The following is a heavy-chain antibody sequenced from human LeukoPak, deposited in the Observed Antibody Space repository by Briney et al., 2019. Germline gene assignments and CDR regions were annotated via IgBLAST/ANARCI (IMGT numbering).Heavy chain of an antibody. D-gene: IGHD6-19*01. CDR1: GFNVSSNY. Sequence: GGSLRLSCAASGFNVSSNYMTWVRQAPGKGLEWVSVIYSGGSIYYADSVQGRFTISRDNSKNTLYLQMNSLRAEDTAVYYCASLLVAGVASVDYWGQGTLVTVSS. V-gene: IGHV3-53*01. CDR3: ASLLVAGVASVDY. CDR2: IYSGGSI. J-gene: IGHJ4*02.